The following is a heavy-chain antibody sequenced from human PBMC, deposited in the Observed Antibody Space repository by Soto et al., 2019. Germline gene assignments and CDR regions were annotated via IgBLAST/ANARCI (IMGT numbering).Heavy chain of an antibody. Sequence: LSLTCTASGGSISSYYWSWIRQPAGKGLEWIGRIYTSGSTNYNPSLKSRVTMSVDTSKNQFSLKLSSVTAADTAVYYCARDQRWRNYYYFGMDVWGQGTSVTVSS. V-gene: IGHV4-4*07. D-gene: IGHD6-25*01. CDR3: ARDQRWRNYYYFGMDV. J-gene: IGHJ6*02. CDR1: GGSISSYY. CDR2: IYTSGST.